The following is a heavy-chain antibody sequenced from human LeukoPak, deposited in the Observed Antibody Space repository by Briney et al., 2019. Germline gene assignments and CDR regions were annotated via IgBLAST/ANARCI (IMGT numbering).Heavy chain of an antibody. CDR2: IGTIISTK. J-gene: IGHJ4*02. CDR3: ARTVYDLRGQSLVPGLDS. V-gene: IGHV3-48*03. D-gene: IGHD2-8*01. Sequence: GGSLRLSCAASGFMFRTHEMNWVRQAPGEGLEWTSDIGTIISTKYYADSVKGRFTISRDDARSSLFLQMSSLRVEDTAVYYCARTVYDLRGQSLVPGLDSWGQGTLVTVSS. CDR1: GFMFRTHE.